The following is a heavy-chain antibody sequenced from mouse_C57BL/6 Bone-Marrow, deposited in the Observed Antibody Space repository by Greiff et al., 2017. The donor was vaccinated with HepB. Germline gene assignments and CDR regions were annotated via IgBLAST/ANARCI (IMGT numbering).Heavy chain of an antibody. D-gene: IGHD2-4*01. V-gene: IGHV10-1*01. CDR2: IRSKSNNYAT. J-gene: IGHJ4*01. CDR3: VRHESSYDYEDYYAMDY. Sequence: EAGGGLVQPKGSLTLSCAASGFSFNTYAMNWVRQAPGKGLERVARIRSKSNNYATYYADSVKDRFTISRDDSESMLYLQMNNLKTEDTAMYYCVRHESSYDYEDYYAMDYWGQGTSVTVSS. CDR1: GFSFNTYA.